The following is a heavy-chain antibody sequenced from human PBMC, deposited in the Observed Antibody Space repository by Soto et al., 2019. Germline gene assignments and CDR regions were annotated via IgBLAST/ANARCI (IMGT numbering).Heavy chain of an antibody. CDR3: AKCGHPKKYYYYYMDV. V-gene: IGHV3-23*01. Sequence: EVQLLESGGGLVQPGGSLRLSCAASGFTFSSYAMSWVRQAPGKGLEWVSAISGSGGSTYYADSVKGRFTISRDNSKNTLYLQMNSLKAEDTAVYYCAKCGHPKKYYYYYMDVWGKGTTVTVSS. CDR1: GFTFSSYA. CDR2: ISGSGGST. D-gene: IGHD1-26*01. J-gene: IGHJ6*03.